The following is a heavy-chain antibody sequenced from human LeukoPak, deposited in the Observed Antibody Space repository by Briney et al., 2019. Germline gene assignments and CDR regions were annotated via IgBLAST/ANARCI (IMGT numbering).Heavy chain of an antibody. D-gene: IGHD4-11*01. J-gene: IGHJ4*02. CDR3: ASYLTTGTYYFDY. CDR1: GGTFSSYA. Sequence: GSSVKVSCKASGGTFSSYAVSWVRQAPGQGLEWMGGIIPIFGTANYAQKFQGRVTITADESTSTAYMELSSLRSEDTAVYYCASYLTTGTYYFDYWGQGTLVTVSS. CDR2: IIPIFGTA. V-gene: IGHV1-69*01.